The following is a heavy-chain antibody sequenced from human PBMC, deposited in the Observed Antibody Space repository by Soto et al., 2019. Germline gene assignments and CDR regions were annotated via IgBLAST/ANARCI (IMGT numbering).Heavy chain of an antibody. D-gene: IGHD3-16*01. Sequence: VESLKISCKGSGCRFTSYWISWVRQIPGKGLEWMGRIDPSDSYTNYSPSFQGHVTISADKSISTAYLQWSSLKASDTAMYYFARKGMITHPDDGMEVWGQGTRGNVCS. CDR1: GCRFTSYW. V-gene: IGHV5-10-1*01. J-gene: IGHJ6*02. CDR3: ARKGMITHPDDGMEV. CDR2: IDPSDSYT.